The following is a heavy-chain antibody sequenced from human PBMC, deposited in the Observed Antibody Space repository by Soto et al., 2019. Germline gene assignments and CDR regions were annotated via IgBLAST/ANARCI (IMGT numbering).Heavy chain of an antibody. CDR2: ISGSGGST. D-gene: IGHD3-10*01. Sequence: GVLRLSCAASGFTFSSYAMSWVRQAPGKGLEWVSAISGSGGSTYYADSVKGRFTISRDNSKNTLYLQMNSLRAEDTAVYYCASAYGSGSQYYFDYWGQGTLVTVSS. CDR1: GFTFSSYA. J-gene: IGHJ4*02. CDR3: ASAYGSGSQYYFDY. V-gene: IGHV3-23*01.